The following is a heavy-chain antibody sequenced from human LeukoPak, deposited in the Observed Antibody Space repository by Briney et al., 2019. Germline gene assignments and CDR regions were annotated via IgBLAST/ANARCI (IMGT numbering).Heavy chain of an antibody. V-gene: IGHV4-61*02. CDR2: IYTSGST. CDR1: GGSISSSSYY. D-gene: IGHD6-13*01. CDR3: AGIRYSSSTGNYDY. Sequence: SETLSLTCTVSGGSISSSSYYWSWIRQPAGKGLEWIGRIYTSGSTNYNPSLKSRVTMSVDTSKNQFSLKLSSVTAADTAVYYCAGIRYSSSTGNYDYWGQGTLVTVSS. J-gene: IGHJ4*02.